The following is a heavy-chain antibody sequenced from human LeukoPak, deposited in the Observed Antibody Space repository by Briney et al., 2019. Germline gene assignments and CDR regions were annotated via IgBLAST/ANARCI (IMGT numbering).Heavy chain of an antibody. Sequence: SGRSLRLSCAASGFTFSSYGMHWVRQAPGKGLEWVAVISYDGSNKYYADSVKGRFTISRDNSKNTLYLQMNSLRAEDTAVYYCARPRTLSVNSLNYGMDVWGKGTTVTVSS. D-gene: IGHD4-17*01. J-gene: IGHJ6*04. CDR2: ISYDGSNK. CDR1: GFTFSSYG. CDR3: ARPRTLSVNSLNYGMDV. V-gene: IGHV3-30*03.